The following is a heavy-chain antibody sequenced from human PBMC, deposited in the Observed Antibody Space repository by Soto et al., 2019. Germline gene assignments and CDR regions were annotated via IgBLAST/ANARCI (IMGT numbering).Heavy chain of an antibody. CDR3: AKGAVTSSLYYFDY. CDR2: ISYDGSEK. V-gene: IGHV3-30*18. D-gene: IGHD4-17*01. CDR1: GFTFSSYG. J-gene: IGHJ4*02. Sequence: ESVGGVVEPGRSLRLSCAASGFTFSSYGMDWVRQAPGKGLEWVAIISYDGSEKYYAGSVKGRFTISRDNSKNTLYLQMNSLRAEDTAVYYCAKGAVTSSLYYFDYWGQGTLVTVSS.